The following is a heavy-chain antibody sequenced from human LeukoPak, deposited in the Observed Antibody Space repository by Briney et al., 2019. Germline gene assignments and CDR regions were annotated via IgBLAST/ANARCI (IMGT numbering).Heavy chain of an antibody. D-gene: IGHD2-21*02. Sequence: SETLSLTCSVSGGSINGNYWTWIRQPPGKGLEGIGYIYDDGTTNYNPSLESRLTMSIDRSASHFSLTLRSVTAADTAVYYCARVFRGEVTANWFDLWGQGTLVSVSS. CDR1: GGSINGNY. J-gene: IGHJ5*02. CDR3: ARVFRGEVTANWFDL. CDR2: IYDDGTT. V-gene: IGHV4-59*01.